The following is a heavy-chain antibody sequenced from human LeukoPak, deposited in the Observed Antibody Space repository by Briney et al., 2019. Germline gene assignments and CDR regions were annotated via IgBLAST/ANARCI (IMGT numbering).Heavy chain of an antibody. Sequence: SETLSLTCAVYGGSFSGYYWSWIRQPPGKGLEWIGEINHSGSTNYNPSLKSRVTISVDTSKNQFSLKLSSVTAADPAVYYCARHGYGSGSYYNNNWFDPWGQGTLVTVSS. D-gene: IGHD3-10*01. J-gene: IGHJ5*02. CDR3: ARHGYGSGSYYNNNWFDP. CDR2: INHSGST. CDR1: GGSFSGYY. V-gene: IGHV4-34*01.